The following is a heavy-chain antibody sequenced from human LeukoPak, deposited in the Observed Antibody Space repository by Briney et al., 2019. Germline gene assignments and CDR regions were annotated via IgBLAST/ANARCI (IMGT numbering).Heavy chain of an antibody. CDR3: AMSIAAAGTFDY. Sequence: SSETLSLTCTVSGDSISGYYWSWIRQPPGKGLEWIGYIYYSGSTNYNPSLKSRVTISVDTSKNQFSLKLSSVTAADTAVYYCAMSIAAAGTFDYWGQGTLVTVSS. J-gene: IGHJ4*02. V-gene: IGHV4-59*01. D-gene: IGHD6-13*01. CDR1: GDSISGYY. CDR2: IYYSGST.